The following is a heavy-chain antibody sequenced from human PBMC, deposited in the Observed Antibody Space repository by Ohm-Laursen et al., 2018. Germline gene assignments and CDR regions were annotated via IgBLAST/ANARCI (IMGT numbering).Heavy chain of an antibody. J-gene: IGHJ4*02. CDR1: GFSLTNPRIH. Sequence: TQTLTLTCTVSGFSLTNPRIHVSWIRQPPGKALEWLALIYWNDDKRYSPSLKSRLTITKDTSKNQVVLTMTNMDPVDTATYYCAHREMLRGVITYWGQGTLVTVSS. CDR2: IYWNDDK. D-gene: IGHD3-10*01. V-gene: IGHV2-5*08. CDR3: AHREMLRGVITY.